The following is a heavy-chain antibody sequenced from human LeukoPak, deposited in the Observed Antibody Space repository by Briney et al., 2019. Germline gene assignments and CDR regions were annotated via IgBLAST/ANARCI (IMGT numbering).Heavy chain of an antibody. Sequence: GGSLRLSCAASGFTFSSYGMHWVRQAPGKGLEWVAVIWYDGSRKNSADSVKGRFTISRDNSKNTLYLQMNSLRAEDTAVYYCARDFKFESTSCCYYMDVWGKGTTVTVSS. CDR2: IWYDGSRK. D-gene: IGHD2-2*01. J-gene: IGHJ6*03. CDR3: ARDFKFESTSCCYYMDV. CDR1: GFTFSSYG. V-gene: IGHV3-33*01.